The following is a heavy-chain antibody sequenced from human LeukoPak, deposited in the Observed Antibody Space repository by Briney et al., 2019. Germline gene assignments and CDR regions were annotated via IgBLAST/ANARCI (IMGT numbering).Heavy chain of an antibody. J-gene: IGHJ4*02. D-gene: IGHD3-22*01. CDR1: GFTFAIYA. CDR2: ISSYGNNK. CDR3: ARDLVGGWDDSSGYYYGYFDY. V-gene: IGHV3-30-3*01. Sequence: GGSLRLSCAASGFTFAIYAMHWVRQAPGKGLEWVAVISSYGNNKYYADSVKGRFTISRDNSKNTLYLQMNSLRAEDTAVYYCARDLVGGWDDSSGYYYGYFDYWGQGTLVTVSS.